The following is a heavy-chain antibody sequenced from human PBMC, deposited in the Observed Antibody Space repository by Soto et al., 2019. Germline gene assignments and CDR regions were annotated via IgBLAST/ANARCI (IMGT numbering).Heavy chain of an antibody. CDR1: GFTFSNAW. CDR2: IKIKTDGGTT. CDR3: TTDPVTMIVVVPSSG. D-gene: IGHD3-22*01. J-gene: IGHJ4*02. V-gene: IGHV3-15*07. Sequence: GSLRLSCAASGFTFSNAWMNWVRQATGKGLEWVGRIKIKTDGGTTDYAAPVKGRFTISRDDSKNTLYLQMNSLKTEDTAVYYCTTDPVTMIVVVPSSGWGQGTLVTVSS.